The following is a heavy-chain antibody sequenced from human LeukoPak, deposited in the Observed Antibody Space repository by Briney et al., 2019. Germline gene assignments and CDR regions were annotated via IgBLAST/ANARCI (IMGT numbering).Heavy chain of an antibody. CDR3: ARHLAGVTGYTYGRGIDY. CDR2: IKKDGSEK. V-gene: IGHV3-7*01. Sequence: GGSLRLSCAASGFTFSSYWMSWVRQAPGKGLEWVANIKKDGSEKYYVDSVKGRFTISRDNAKTSLYLQMISLRAEDTAVYFCARHLAGVTGYTYGRGIDYWGQGTLVTVSS. D-gene: IGHD5-18*01. J-gene: IGHJ4*02. CDR1: GFTFSSYW.